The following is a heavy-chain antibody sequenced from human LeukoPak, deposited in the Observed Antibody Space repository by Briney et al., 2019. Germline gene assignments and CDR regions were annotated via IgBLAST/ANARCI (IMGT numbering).Heavy chain of an antibody. CDR3: ARGESDP. V-gene: IGHV3-7*03. CDR2: IKGDGRGK. J-gene: IGHJ5*02. D-gene: IGHD3-10*01. CDR1: GFPFSGDW. Sequence: GGSLRLSCAASGFPFSGDWMTWVRQAPGKGLQWVASIKGDGRGKYYVDSVKGRFTVSRDNAKKSLYLQMDSLRVEDMGVYYCARGESDPWGQGTLVTVSS.